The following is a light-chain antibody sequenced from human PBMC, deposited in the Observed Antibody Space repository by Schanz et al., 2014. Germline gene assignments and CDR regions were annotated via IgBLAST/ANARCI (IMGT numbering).Light chain of an antibody. V-gene: IGKV3D-20*02. Sequence: EIVLTQSPGTLSLSPGERATLSCRASQSVSSSYLAWYQQKPGQAPRLLIYGASSRATGIPDRFSGSGSGTDFTLTISSLEAEDFAVYYCHQRSNWPLTFGGGTKVEIK. CDR1: QSVSSSY. CDR2: GAS. CDR3: HQRSNWPLT. J-gene: IGKJ4*01.